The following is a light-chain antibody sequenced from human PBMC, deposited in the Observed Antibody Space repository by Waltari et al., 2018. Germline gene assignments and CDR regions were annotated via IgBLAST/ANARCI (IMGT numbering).Light chain of an antibody. CDR2: DAS. V-gene: IGKV3-11*01. CDR1: QSVSSY. Sequence: EIVLTQSPDTLSLSPGERATLPCRASQSVSSYLAWYQQKPGQAPRLLIYDASNRATGIPARFSGSGSGTDFTLTISSLEPEDFAVYYCQQRSNWPPLFGQGTRLEIK. CDR3: QQRSNWPPL. J-gene: IGKJ5*01.